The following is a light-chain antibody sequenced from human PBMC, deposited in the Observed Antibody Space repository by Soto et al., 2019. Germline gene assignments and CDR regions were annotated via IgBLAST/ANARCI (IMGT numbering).Light chain of an antibody. V-gene: IGKV1-5*01. CDR2: DAS. CDR1: QGISSW. J-gene: IGKJ1*01. CDR3: QQYNSYST. Sequence: DIQMTQSPSSVSASVGDRVTMAVRASQGISSWLAWYQQKPGKAPKLLIYDASSLESGVPSRFSGTGSGTEFTLTISTLQPDDFATYYCQQYNSYSTFGQGTKVDIK.